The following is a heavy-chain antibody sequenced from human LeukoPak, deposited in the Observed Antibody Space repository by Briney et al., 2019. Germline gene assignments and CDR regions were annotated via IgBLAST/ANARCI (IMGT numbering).Heavy chain of an antibody. CDR3: ARKPYYYYMDV. Sequence: PSETLSLTCTVSGGSVSSGSYYWSWIRQPAGKGLEWIGRIYTSGSTNYNPSLKSRVTISVDTSKNQFSLKLSSVTAADTAVYYCARKPYYYYMDVWGKGTTVTVSS. CDR1: GGSVSSGSYY. CDR2: IYTSGST. V-gene: IGHV4-61*02. J-gene: IGHJ6*03.